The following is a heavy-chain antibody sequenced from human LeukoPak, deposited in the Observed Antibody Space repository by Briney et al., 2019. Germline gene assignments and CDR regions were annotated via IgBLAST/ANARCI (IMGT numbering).Heavy chain of an antibody. Sequence: SETLSLTCAVYGGSFSGYYWSWIRQPPGKGLEWIGEINHSGSTNYNPSLKSRVAISVDTSKNQFSLKLSSVTAADTAVYYCCSYGLDAFDIWGQGTMVTVSS. CDR1: GGSFSGYY. CDR2: INHSGST. V-gene: IGHV4-34*01. CDR3: CSYGLDAFDI. D-gene: IGHD2-15*01. J-gene: IGHJ3*02.